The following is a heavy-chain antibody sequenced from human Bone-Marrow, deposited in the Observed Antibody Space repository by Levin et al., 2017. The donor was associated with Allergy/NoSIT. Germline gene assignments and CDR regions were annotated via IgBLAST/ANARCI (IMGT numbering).Heavy chain of an antibody. Sequence: GSLRLSCAVSGSSISSGYYWGWIRRPPGTGLEWLGTIYHSGSSDYNPSLKSRVTLSVYPSKNQFSLKVSSVTAADTAVYYCARWAGYCSSISCYADNWFDPWGQGTLVTVSS. V-gene: IGHV4-38-2*01. J-gene: IGHJ5*02. D-gene: IGHD2-2*03. CDR1: GSSISSGYY. CDR2: IYHSGSS. CDR3: ARWAGYCSSISCYADNWFDP.